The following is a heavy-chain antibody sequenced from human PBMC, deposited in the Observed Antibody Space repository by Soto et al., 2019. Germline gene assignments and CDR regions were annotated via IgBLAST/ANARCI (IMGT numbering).Heavy chain of an antibody. J-gene: IGHJ4*02. CDR3: ARHQAEISFDY. Sequence: SETLSLTCTVSGGSISSYYWSWIRQPPGKGLEWIGYIYYSGSTNYNPSLKSRVTISVDTSKNQFSLKLSSVTAADTAVYYCARHQAEISFDYWGQGTLVTVSS. CDR1: GGSISSYY. D-gene: IGHD6-25*01. V-gene: IGHV4-59*08. CDR2: IYYSGST.